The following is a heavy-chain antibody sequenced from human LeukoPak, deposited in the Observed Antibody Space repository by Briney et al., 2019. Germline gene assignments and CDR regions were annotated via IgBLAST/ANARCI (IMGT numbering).Heavy chain of an antibody. Sequence: GGSLRLSCAASGFTFSSYAMSWVRQAPGKELEWVSSICGSAGRTFYADSVTGRFTISRDNSKSTLYLQMNSLRVEDTAVYYCVRGKIVVAGTESFYYYGVDVWGQGTTVTVSS. CDR1: GFTFSSYA. V-gene: IGHV3-23*01. CDR3: VRGKIVVAGTESFYYYGVDV. J-gene: IGHJ6*02. CDR2: ICGSAGRT. D-gene: IGHD6-13*01.